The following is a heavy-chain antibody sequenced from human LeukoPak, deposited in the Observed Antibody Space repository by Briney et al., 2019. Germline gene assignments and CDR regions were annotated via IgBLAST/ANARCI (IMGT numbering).Heavy chain of an antibody. Sequence: SETLSLTCAVYGGSFSGYYWSWIRQPPGKGLEWFGEINHSGSTNYNPSLKSRVTISVDTSKNQFSLKLSSVTAADTAVYYCARGHRDYDFWSGYLRGDFDPWGQGTLVTVSS. CDR3: ARGHRDYDFWSGYLRGDFDP. CDR2: INHSGST. J-gene: IGHJ5*02. D-gene: IGHD3-3*01. CDR1: GGSFSGYY. V-gene: IGHV4-34*01.